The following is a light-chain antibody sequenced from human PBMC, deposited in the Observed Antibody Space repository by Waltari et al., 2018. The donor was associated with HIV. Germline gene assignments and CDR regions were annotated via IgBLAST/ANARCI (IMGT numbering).Light chain of an antibody. CDR2: AAS. V-gene: IGKV1-9*01. J-gene: IGKJ4*01. CDR1: QDISTY. CDR3: QQLYRYPLS. Sequence: DIQLTQSPSFLSASVGDRVTITCRASQDISTYLAWYQKVPGGTPELLIYAASTLYTGVPSRFSGSGSGTEFTLTISALQSEDFSTYFCQQLYRYPLSFGGGTKV.